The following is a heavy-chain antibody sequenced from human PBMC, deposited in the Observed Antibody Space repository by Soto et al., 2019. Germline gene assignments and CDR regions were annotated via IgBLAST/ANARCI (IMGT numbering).Heavy chain of an antibody. CDR3: ARAIETAMDPCDY. J-gene: IGHJ4*02. D-gene: IGHD5-18*01. V-gene: IGHV3-30-3*01. CDR1: GFSFTTYA. Sequence: AGGSLRLSCAASGFSFTTYAMHWVRQAPGKGLEWVAVISDDGSIKYYADSVKGRFTISRDNSKNTFYLQMNSLRGDDTALYYCARAIETAMDPCDYWGQGALVTAPQ. CDR2: ISDDGSIK.